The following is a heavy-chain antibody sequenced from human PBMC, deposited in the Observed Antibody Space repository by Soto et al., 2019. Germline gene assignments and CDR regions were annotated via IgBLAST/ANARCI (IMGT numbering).Heavy chain of an antibody. CDR1: GGSISSYY. CDR2: IYYSGST. J-gene: IGHJ6*02. CDR3: ARLLRYYYGSGTKSYYYYYGMDV. V-gene: IGHV4-59*08. D-gene: IGHD3-10*01. Sequence: SETLSLTCTVSGGSISSYYWSWIRQPPGKGLEWIGYIYYSGSTNYNPSLKSRVTISVDTSKNQFSLKLSSVTAADTAVYYCARLLRYYYGSGTKSYYYYYGMDVWGQGTTVTVSS.